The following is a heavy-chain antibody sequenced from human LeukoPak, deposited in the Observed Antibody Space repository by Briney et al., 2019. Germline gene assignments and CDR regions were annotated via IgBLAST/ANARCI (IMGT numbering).Heavy chain of an antibody. J-gene: IGHJ1*01. D-gene: IGHD4-17*01. CDR1: GGSFSGYY. V-gene: IGHV4-34*01. CDR2: INHSGST. CDR3: ARPTTVTTHYFQH. Sequence: SETLSLTCAVYGGSFSGYYWSWIRQPPGKGLEWIGEINHSGSTNYNPSLKSRVTISVDTSKNQFSLKLSSVTAADTAVYYCARPTTVTTHYFQHWGQGTQVTVSS.